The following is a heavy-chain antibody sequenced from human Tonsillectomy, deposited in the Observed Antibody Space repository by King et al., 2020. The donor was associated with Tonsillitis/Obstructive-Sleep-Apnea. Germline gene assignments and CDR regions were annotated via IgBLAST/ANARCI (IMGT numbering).Heavy chain of an antibody. Sequence: HLQLQESGPGLVKPSETLSLTCTVSGDSIRSSSYYWGWIRQPPGKGLEWIGSIYYSGTTYYNPSTESRVTISVDTSKNQFSLRLRSVTAADTAVYFCAGQTQWPEVYHYYYMDVWGKGTTVTVSS. D-gene: IGHD6-19*01. CDR2: IYYSGTT. J-gene: IGHJ6*03. CDR1: GDSIRSSSYY. V-gene: IGHV4-39*01. CDR3: AGQTQWPEVYHYYYMDV.